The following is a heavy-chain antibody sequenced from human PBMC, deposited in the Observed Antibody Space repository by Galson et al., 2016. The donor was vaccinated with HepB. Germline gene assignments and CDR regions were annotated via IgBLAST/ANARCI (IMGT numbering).Heavy chain of an antibody. J-gene: IGHJ4*02. CDR3: ARDGRGQYSSSSNFDY. Sequence: SVKVSCKASGYTFTSYYIHWVRQAPGQGLEWMGIINPSGGATNYAQRFQGRVTMTRDTSTSTVYMELSSLRYEDTAVYYCARDGRGQYSSSSNFDYWGQGTLVTVSS. V-gene: IGHV1-46*01. D-gene: IGHD6-6*01. CDR2: INPSGGAT. CDR1: GYTFTSYY.